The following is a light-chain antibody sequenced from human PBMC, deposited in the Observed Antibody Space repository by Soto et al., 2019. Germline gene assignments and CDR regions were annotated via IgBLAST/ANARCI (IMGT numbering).Light chain of an antibody. Sequence: DIQMTQSPSSLSASVGDRVTITCRAGQSTSIYVNWYQQKPGKAPKLLIYAASSLQSGVPSRCSGSESGTDFTLTISSLQPEDFATYYCQQSYSTPYTFGQGTKLEIK. CDR2: AAS. CDR3: QQSYSTPYT. V-gene: IGKV1-39*01. CDR1: QSTSIY. J-gene: IGKJ2*01.